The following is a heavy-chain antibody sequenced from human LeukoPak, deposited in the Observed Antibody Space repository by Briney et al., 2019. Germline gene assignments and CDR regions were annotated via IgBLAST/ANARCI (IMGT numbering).Heavy chain of an antibody. Sequence: ASVKVSCKASGYTFTSYAMHWVRQAPGQRLEWMGWINPNSGGTNYAQKFQGRVTMTRDTSISTAYMELSRLRSDDTAVYYCARDLTTTASWFDPWGQGTLVTVSS. J-gene: IGHJ5*02. D-gene: IGHD2/OR15-2a*01. CDR2: INPNSGGT. CDR1: GYTFTSYA. CDR3: ARDLTTTASWFDP. V-gene: IGHV1-2*02.